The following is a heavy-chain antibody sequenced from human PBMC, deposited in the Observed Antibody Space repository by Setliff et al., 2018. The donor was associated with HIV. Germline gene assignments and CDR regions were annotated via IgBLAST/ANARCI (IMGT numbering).Heavy chain of an antibody. Sequence: SETLSLTCAVYGGSFSSYYWTWIRQPPGRGLEWIGEIIHSGGTNYNPSLTSRVTMSVDTSKNQFSLKLIYVTAADTAVYYCARDGSGSSYYYYYMDVWGKGTTVTVSS. V-gene: IGHV4-34*12. CDR3: ARDGSGSSYYYYYMDV. CDR2: IIHSGGT. J-gene: IGHJ6*03. CDR1: GGSFSSYY. D-gene: IGHD3-10*01.